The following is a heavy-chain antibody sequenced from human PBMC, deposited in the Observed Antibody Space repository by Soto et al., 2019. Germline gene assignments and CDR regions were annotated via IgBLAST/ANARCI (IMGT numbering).Heavy chain of an antibody. CDR1: GDSISSDMW. D-gene: IGHD2-21*02. Sequence: QVQLQESGPGLVTPTGTLSLTCAVSGDSISSDMWWSWVRQPPGKGLEWIGEIHHSGRTNYNPSLKSRVTILVENSKNQVSLELSSMTAADTAVYYCARGGDWQFDYWGQGTLVTVSS. CDR2: IHHSGRT. J-gene: IGHJ4*02. CDR3: ARGGDWQFDY. V-gene: IGHV4-4*02.